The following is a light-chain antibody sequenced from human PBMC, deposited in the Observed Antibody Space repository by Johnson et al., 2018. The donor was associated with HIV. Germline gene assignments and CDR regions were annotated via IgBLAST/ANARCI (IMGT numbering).Light chain of an antibody. J-gene: IGLJ1*01. V-gene: IGLV1-51*02. CDR2: EKN. CDR3: GTWDSSLISNV. CDR1: SYNIGNNY. Sequence: QSVLTQPPSVSAAPGQKVTISCSGSSYNIGNNYVSWYQQLPGTAPKLLIYEKNKRPSGIPDRFSGSKSGTSATLGITGLQTGDEADYYCGTWDSSLISNVFGPGTKVTVL.